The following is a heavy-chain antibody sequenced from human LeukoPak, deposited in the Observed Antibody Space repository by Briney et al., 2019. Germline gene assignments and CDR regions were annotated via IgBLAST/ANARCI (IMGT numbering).Heavy chain of an antibody. J-gene: IGHJ4*02. CDR3: AKLSGGSCYDVY. CDR1: GFTFSGYG. D-gene: IGHD2-15*01. Sequence: GRSLRLSCAASGFTFSGYGMHWVRQAPGKGLEWVAVISYDGSNKYYADSVKGRFTISRDNSKNTLYLQMNSLRAEDTAVYYCAKLSGGSCYDVYWGQGTLVTVSS. CDR2: ISYDGSNK. V-gene: IGHV3-30*18.